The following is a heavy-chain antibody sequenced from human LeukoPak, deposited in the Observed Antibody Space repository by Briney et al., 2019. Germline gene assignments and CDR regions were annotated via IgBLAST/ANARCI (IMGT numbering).Heavy chain of an antibody. Sequence: ASVKVSCKASGYTFTSYYMHWVRQAPGQGLEWMGRIHPSSGATNYAQRFQGRVTLTRDTSVNTAYMELSRLTSDDTAVYYCARDLPFEDWGQGTLVTVSS. D-gene: IGHD2/OR15-2a*01. CDR2: IHPSSGAT. J-gene: IGHJ4*02. V-gene: IGHV1-2*06. CDR3: ARDLPFED. CDR1: GYTFTSYY.